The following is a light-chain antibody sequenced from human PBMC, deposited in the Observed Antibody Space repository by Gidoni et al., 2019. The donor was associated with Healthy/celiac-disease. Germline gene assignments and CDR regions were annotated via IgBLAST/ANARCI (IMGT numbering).Light chain of an antibody. Sequence: DIVMTQSPDSLSVSLGERATINCKSSQSALYSSNNKNYLAWYQQKPGQPPKLLIYWASTRESGVPDRFSGSGPGTDFTLTISSLQAEDVAVYYCQQYYSTITFGQGTRLEIK. CDR3: QQYYSTIT. J-gene: IGKJ5*01. CDR2: WAS. V-gene: IGKV4-1*01. CDR1: QSALYSSNNKNY.